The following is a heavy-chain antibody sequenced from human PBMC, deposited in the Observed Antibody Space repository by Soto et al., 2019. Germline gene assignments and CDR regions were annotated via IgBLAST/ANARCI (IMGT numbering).Heavy chain of an antibody. CDR2: IMPIFGTA. CDR3: ARAPRGYYDSSGYSFDP. D-gene: IGHD3-22*01. CDR1: GGTFSSYA. J-gene: IGHJ5*02. V-gene: IGHV1-69*13. Sequence: SVKVSCKASGGTFSSYAISWVRQAPGQRLEWMGGIMPIFGTANYAQKFQGRVTITADESTSTAYMELSSLRSEDTAVYYCARAPRGYYDSSGYSFDPWGQGTLVTVSS.